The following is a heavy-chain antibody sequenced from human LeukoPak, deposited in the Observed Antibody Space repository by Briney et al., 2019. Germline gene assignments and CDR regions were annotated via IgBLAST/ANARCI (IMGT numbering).Heavy chain of an antibody. J-gene: IGHJ4*02. Sequence: GRSLRLSCAASGFTFSSYAMHWVRQAPGKGLEWVAVISYDGSNKYYADSVKGRFTISRDNSKNTLYLQMNSLRAEGTAVYYCARDRRITMVRGPIDYWGQGTLVTVSS. CDR1: GFTFSSYA. CDR2: ISYDGSNK. D-gene: IGHD3-10*01. CDR3: ARDRRITMVRGPIDY. V-gene: IGHV3-30-3*01.